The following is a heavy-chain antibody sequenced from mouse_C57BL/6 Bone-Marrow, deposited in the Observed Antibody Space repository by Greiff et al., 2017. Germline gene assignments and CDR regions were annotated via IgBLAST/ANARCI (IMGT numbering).Heavy chain of an antibody. Sequence: VQLQQPGAELVMPGASVKLSCKASGYTFTSYWMHWVKQRPGQGLEWIGEIDPSGSYTNYNQKFKGKSTLTVDKSSSTAYMQLSSLTSEDSAVYYCARGDDGYYPDYWGQGTTLTVSS. CDR3: ARGDDGYYPDY. V-gene: IGHV1-69*01. CDR2: IDPSGSYT. D-gene: IGHD2-3*01. J-gene: IGHJ2*01. CDR1: GYTFTSYW.